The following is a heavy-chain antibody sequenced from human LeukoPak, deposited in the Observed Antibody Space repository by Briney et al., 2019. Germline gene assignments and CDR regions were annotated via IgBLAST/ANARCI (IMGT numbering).Heavy chain of an antibody. CDR3: AKDSYSKGDF. CDR2: IKNDGAVK. J-gene: IGHJ4*02. CDR1: GFTFSYHW. D-gene: IGHD6-13*01. Sequence: GGSLRLSCAASGFTFSYHWMTWVRQAPGKGLEWVANIKNDGAVKSYVDSVKGRFTISRDNAKNSLYLQMNSLRAEDTAVYYCAKDSYSKGDFWGQGVLVTVSS. V-gene: IGHV3-7*01.